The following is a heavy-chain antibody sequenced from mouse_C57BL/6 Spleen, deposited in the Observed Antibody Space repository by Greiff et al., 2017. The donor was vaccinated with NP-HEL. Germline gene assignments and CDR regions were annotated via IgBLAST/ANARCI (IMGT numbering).Heavy chain of an antibody. J-gene: IGHJ1*03. V-gene: IGHV1-7*01. CDR1: GYTFTSYW. CDR2: INPSSGYT. Sequence: VQLQESGAELAKPGASVKLSCKASGYTFTSYWMHWVKQRPGQGLEWIGYINPSSGYTKYNQKFKDKATLTADKSSSTAYMQLGSLTYEDSAVYYCASTTVVANWYFDVWGTGTTVTVSS. CDR3: ASTTVVANWYFDV. D-gene: IGHD1-1*01.